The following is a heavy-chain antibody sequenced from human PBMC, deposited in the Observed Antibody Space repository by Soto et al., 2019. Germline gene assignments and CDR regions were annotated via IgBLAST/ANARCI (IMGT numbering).Heavy chain of an antibody. J-gene: IGHJ3*02. CDR2: ISSNIVDI. CDR1: GFTFSSYS. CDR3: ARPLCSGGGCQQRYDAFDI. D-gene: IGHD2-15*01. Sequence: GGSLRLSCAASGFTFSSYSMNWVRQAPGKGLEWVSSISSNIVDIYYIDSLKGRFTVSRDNAKNSQYLQMDSLRAEDTAVYYCARPLCSGGGCQQRYDAFDIWGQGTMVTVSS. V-gene: IGHV3-21*01.